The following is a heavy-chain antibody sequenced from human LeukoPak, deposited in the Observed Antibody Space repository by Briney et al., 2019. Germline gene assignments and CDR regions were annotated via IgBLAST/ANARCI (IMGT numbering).Heavy chain of an antibody. CDR2: TYYRSKWYN. CDR3: AREGALFPYYFDY. V-gene: IGHV6-1*01. CDR1: GDSVSSKSAG. Sequence: SQTLSLTCDLSGDSVSSKSAGWNWIRQSPSRGLEWLGRTYYRSKWYNDYAVSVKSRITINPDTSKNQFPLQLNSVTPEDTAVYYCAREGALFPYYFDYWGQGTLVTVSS. J-gene: IGHJ4*02. D-gene: IGHD1-26*01.